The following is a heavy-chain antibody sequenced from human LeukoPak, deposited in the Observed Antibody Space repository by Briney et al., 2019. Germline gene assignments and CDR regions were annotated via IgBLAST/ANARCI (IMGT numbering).Heavy chain of an antibody. Sequence: VASVKVSCKASGYTFTGYYMHWVRQAPGQGLEWMGWINPNSGGTNYAQKFQGRVTMTRDTSISTAYMELSRLRSDDTAVYYCARVPLARGSSWYLFDYWGQGTLVTVSS. CDR3: ARVPLARGSSWYLFDY. CDR2: INPNSGGT. CDR1: GYTFTGYY. V-gene: IGHV1-2*02. D-gene: IGHD6-13*01. J-gene: IGHJ4*02.